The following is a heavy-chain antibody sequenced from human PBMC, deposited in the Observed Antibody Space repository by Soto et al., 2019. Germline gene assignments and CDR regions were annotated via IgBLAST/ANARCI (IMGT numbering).Heavy chain of an antibody. V-gene: IGHV1-69*05. CDR3: ARDAGXRFXXXAXXXXXVXXDY. CDR1: GGTFSSYA. CDR2: IIPIFGTA. D-gene: IGHD3-3*01. J-gene: IGHJ4*02. Sequence: QVQLVQSGAEVKKPGSSVKVSCKASGGTFSSYAISWVRQAPGQGLEWMGGIIPIFGTANYAQKFQGRVTITPDESTSTAYVELSSLRSEDTAGYYCARDAGXRFXXXAXXXXXVXXDYWGQGTLVTVSP.